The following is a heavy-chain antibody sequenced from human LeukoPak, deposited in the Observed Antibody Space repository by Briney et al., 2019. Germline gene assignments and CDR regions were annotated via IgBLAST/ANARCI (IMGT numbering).Heavy chain of an antibody. J-gene: IGHJ3*02. CDR2: IYSGGST. D-gene: IGHD3-10*01. CDR1: GFTVSSNY. CDR3: VRRITMVRGVMYDAFDI. Sequence: PGGSLRLSCAASGFTVSSNYMSWVRQAPGKGLEWVSVIYSGGSTYYADSVKGRFTISRDNSKNTLYLQMNSLRAEDTAVYYCVRRITMVRGVMYDAFDIWGQGTMVTVSS. V-gene: IGHV3-53*01.